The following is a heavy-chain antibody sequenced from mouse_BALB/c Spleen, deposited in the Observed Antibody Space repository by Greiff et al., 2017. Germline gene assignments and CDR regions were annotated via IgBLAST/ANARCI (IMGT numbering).Heavy chain of an antibody. CDR1: GYTFTDYY. CDR3: ARYGDGSTPFAY. V-gene: IGHV1-77*01. CDR2: IYPGSGNT. Sequence: VQLKQSGAELARPGASVKLSCKASGYTFTDYYINWVKQRTGQGLEWIGEIYPGSGNTYYNEKFKGKATLTADKSSSTAYMQLSSLTSEDSAVYFCARYGDGSTPFAYWGQGTLVTVSA. D-gene: IGHD1-1*01. J-gene: IGHJ3*01.